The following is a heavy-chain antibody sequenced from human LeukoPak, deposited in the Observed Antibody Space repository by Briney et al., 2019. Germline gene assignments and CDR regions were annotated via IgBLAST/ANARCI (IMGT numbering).Heavy chain of an antibody. V-gene: IGHV4-31*03. CDR3: ARGGYQLLDGGMDV. J-gene: IGHJ6*04. CDR1: GGSISSGGYY. CDR2: IYYSGSP. D-gene: IGHD2-2*01. Sequence: SETLSLTCTVSGGSISSGGYYCSWIRQHRGKCLGCLGFIYYSGSPYYNPSLKSRVTISVDTSKNQFSLKLSSVTAADTAVYYCARGGYQLLDGGMDVWGKGTTVTVTS.